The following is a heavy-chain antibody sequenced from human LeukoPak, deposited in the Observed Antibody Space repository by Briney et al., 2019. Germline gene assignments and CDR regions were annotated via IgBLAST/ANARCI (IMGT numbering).Heavy chain of an antibody. CDR3: ARASTLEPRIVGASGAFDI. CDR2: MNPNSGNT. V-gene: IGHV1-8*01. J-gene: IGHJ3*02. Sequence: GASVKVSCKASGNTFTSYDINWVRQATGQGLECIGWMNPNSGNTGYAQKFQGRVTMTRNTSISTAYMELSSLRSEDTAVYYCARASTLEPRIVGASGAFDIWGQGTMVTVSS. D-gene: IGHD1-26*01. CDR1: GNTFTSYD.